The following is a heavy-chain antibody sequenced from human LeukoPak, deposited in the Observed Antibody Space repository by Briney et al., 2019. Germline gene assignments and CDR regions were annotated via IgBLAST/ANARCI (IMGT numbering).Heavy chain of an antibody. CDR2: ISSSSSYI. Sequence: PGGSLRLSCAASGFTFSSYSMNWVRQAPGKGLEWVSSISSSSSYIYYADSVKGRFTISRDNAKDSLYLQMNSLRAEDTAVYYCARLITMIVDYWGQGTLVTVSS. V-gene: IGHV3-21*01. CDR3: ARLITMIVDY. CDR1: GFTFSSYS. D-gene: IGHD3-22*01. J-gene: IGHJ4*02.